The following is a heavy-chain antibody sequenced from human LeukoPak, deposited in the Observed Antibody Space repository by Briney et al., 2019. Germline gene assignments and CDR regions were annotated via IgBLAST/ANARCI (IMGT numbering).Heavy chain of an antibody. CDR1: GGSISSYY. CDR3: ARDPAPYYDFWSGYSLWYFDL. D-gene: IGHD3-3*01. Sequence: SETLSLTCTVSGGSISSYYWSWIRQPAGKGLEWIGRIYTSGSTNYNPSLKSRVTMSVDTSKNQFSLKLSSVTAADTAVYYCARDPAPYYDFWSGYSLWYFDLWGRGTLVTVSS. V-gene: IGHV4-4*07. J-gene: IGHJ2*01. CDR2: IYTSGST.